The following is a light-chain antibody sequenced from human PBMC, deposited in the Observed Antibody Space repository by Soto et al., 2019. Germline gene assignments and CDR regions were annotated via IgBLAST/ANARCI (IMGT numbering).Light chain of an antibody. CDR1: QNIYNS. CDR2: GAS. V-gene: IGKV1-39*01. Sequence: DIQMTQSPSSLSASLGDRVTITCRTSQNIYNSLNWYQQKAGRAPAVLIYGASNLQGGVPLRFSGSGSGTDFTLTIGGLQPEDSATYYCQESRSALWGTCGQGTKGDIK. CDR3: QESRSALWGT. J-gene: IGKJ1*01.